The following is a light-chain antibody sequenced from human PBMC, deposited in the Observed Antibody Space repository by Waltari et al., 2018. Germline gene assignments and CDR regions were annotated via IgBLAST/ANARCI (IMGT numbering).Light chain of an antibody. V-gene: IGLV1-44*01. CDR2: SKN. CDR3: AAWDDTVNGTYV. Sequence: QSVLTQPPSASGTPGQRATISCSGSSSNIGSNTENWYQQLPVTAPNPLIYSKNQRPAGAPVRFAGSKSGTSDALAISGLQSEDEADDYCAAWDDTVNGTYVFGTGTKVTVL. CDR1: SSNIGSNT. J-gene: IGLJ1*01.